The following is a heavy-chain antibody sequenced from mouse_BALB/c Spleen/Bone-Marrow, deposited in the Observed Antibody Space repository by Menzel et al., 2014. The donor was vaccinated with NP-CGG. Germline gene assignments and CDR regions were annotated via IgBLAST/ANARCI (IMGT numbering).Heavy chain of an antibody. J-gene: IGHJ4*01. V-gene: IGHV1S56*01. CDR2: IYPGDGST. CDR1: GYTFTSYY. CDR3: ARGGGMDY. Sequence: LVESGPELVKPGASVKMSCKASGYTFTSYYIHWVKQRPGQGLEWIGWIYPGDGSTKYNEKFKGKTTLTADKSSSTVYVLLSSLTSEVSAIYFCARGGGMDYWGQGTSVTVFS.